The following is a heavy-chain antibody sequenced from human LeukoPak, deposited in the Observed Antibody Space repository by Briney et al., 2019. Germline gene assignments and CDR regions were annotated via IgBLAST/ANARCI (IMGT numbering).Heavy chain of an antibody. Sequence: GGSLRLSCAASGFTFSSYGMHWVRQAPGKGLEWVAFIRYDGSNKYYADSVKGRFTISRDNSKNTLYLQMNSLRAEDTAVYYCAKDRMQQLALHPPYYFDYWGQGTLVTVSS. D-gene: IGHD6-13*01. CDR1: GFTFSSYG. CDR3: AKDRMQQLALHPPYYFDY. V-gene: IGHV3-30*02. CDR2: IRYDGSNK. J-gene: IGHJ4*02.